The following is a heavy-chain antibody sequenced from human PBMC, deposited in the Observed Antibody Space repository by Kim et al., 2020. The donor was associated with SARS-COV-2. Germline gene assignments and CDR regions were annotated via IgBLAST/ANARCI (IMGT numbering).Heavy chain of an antibody. CDR2: ISSSSSYI. V-gene: IGHV3-21*01. Sequence: GGSLRLSCAASGFTFSSYSMNWVRQAPGKGLEWVSSISSSSSYIYYADSVKGRFTISRDNAKNSLYLQMNSLRAEDTAVYYCASLTIFGVVIRTGAFDIWGQGTMVTVSS. CDR3: ASLTIFGVVIRTGAFDI. CDR1: GFTFSSYS. D-gene: IGHD3-3*01. J-gene: IGHJ3*02.